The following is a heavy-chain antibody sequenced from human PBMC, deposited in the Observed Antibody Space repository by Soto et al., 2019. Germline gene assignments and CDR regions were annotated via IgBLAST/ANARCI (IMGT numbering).Heavy chain of an antibody. D-gene: IGHD5-18*01. V-gene: IGHV1-8*01. J-gene: IGHJ6*02. CDR1: GYTFTSYD. CDR2: MNPNSGNT. Sequence: ASVKASCKASGYTFTSYDINWVRQATGQGLEWMGWMNPNSGNTGYAQKFQGRVTMTRNTSISTAYMELSSLRSEDTAVYYCARTAQLWLRANYYSGMDVWGQGPTVTVSS. CDR3: ARTAQLWLRANYYSGMDV.